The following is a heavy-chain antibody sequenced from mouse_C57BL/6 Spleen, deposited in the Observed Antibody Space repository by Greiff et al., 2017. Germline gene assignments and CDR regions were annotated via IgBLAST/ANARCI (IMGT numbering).Heavy chain of an antibody. J-gene: IGHJ1*03. CDR1: GFTFSSYA. CDR3: ARYDVYCFDV. Sequence: EVKVVESGGGLVKPGGSLKLSCAASGFTFSSYAMSWVRQTPEKGLAWVATISDGGSYTYYPDNVKGRFTISRDNAKNNLYLQMSRLKSEDTAMYYCARYDVYCFDVWGTGTTVTVSS. CDR2: ISDGGSYT. V-gene: IGHV5-4*03. D-gene: IGHD2-3*01.